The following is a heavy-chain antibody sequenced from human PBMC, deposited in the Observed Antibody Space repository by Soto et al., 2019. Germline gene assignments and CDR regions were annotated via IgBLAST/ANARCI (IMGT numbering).Heavy chain of an antibody. V-gene: IGHV4-39*01. J-gene: IGHJ4*02. CDR2: IYYSGST. Sequence: ASETLSLTCTVSGGSISSSSYYWGWIRQPPGKGLEWIGSIYYSGSTYYNPSLKSRVTISVDTSKNQFSLKLSSVTAADTAVYYCARHLSRYYDSSGYSDYWGQGTLVTVSS. D-gene: IGHD3-22*01. CDR3: ARHLSRYYDSSGYSDY. CDR1: GGSISSSSYY.